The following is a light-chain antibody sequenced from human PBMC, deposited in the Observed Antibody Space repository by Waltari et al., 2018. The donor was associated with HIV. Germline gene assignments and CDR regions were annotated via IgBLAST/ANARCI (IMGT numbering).Light chain of an antibody. CDR2: EST. Sequence: LTPPTSVSGAPGQRVTLSCSGSSANIGARYDVHWYQHIPGTAPKLLIYESTNRPSGVPVRFSASTSCTSASLAITGLQAEDEADYYCQSFDSVVTSSVFGGGTKLTVL. CDR3: QSFDSVVTSSV. J-gene: IGLJ2*01. V-gene: IGLV1-40*01. CDR1: SANIGARYD.